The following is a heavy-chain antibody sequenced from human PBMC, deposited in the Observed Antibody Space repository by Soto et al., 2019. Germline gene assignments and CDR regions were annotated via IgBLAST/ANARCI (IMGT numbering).Heavy chain of an antibody. Sequence: PGGSLRLSCAASVFTFSSYAMHWVRQAPGKGLEWVAVISYDGSNKYYADSVKGRFTISRDNSKNTLYLQMNSLRAEDTAVYYCARVAIRLGDSSGYYRWDYYYGMDVWGQGTTVTVSS. D-gene: IGHD3-22*01. CDR3: ARVAIRLGDSSGYYRWDYYYGMDV. J-gene: IGHJ6*02. V-gene: IGHV3-30-3*01. CDR1: VFTFSSYA. CDR2: ISYDGSNK.